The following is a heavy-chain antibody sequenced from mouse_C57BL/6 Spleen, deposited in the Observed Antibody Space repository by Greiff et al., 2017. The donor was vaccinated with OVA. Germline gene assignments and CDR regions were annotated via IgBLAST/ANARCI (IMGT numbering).Heavy chain of an antibody. CDR1: GYTFTSYW. V-gene: IGHV1-55*01. J-gene: IGHJ4*01. D-gene: IGHD2-5*01. CDR3: AREDYSNYGYAMDY. Sequence: QVQLKQPGAELVKPGASVKMSCKASGYTFTSYWITWVKQRPGQGLEWIGDIYPGSGSTNYNEKFKSKATLTVDTSSSTAYMQLSSLKSEDSAVYYCAREDYSNYGYAMDYWGQGTSVTVSS. CDR2: IYPGSGST.